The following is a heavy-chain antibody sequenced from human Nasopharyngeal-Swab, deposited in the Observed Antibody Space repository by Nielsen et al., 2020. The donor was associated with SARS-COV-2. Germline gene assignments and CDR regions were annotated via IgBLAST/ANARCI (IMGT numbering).Heavy chain of an antibody. D-gene: IGHD6-13*01. CDR3: ARGRKQQLVLRWFDP. CDR2: IYYSGST. J-gene: IGHJ5*02. Sequence: VRQMPGKGLEWIGYIYYSGSTYYNPSLKSRVTISVDTSKNQFSLKLSSVTAADTAVYYCARGRKQQLVLRWFDPWGQGTLVTVSS. V-gene: IGHV4-31*02.